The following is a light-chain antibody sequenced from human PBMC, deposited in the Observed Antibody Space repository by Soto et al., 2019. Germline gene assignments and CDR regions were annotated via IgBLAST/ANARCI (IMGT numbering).Light chain of an antibody. CDR1: SSDVGNYNS. CDR3: SSYTGGSSLV. CDR2: EVN. Sequence: QSALTQPASVSGSPGQSITISCTGTSSDVGNYNSVSWYQQHPGKAPKLVIYEVNIRPSGVSNRFSGSKSGNTASLTISGLQAEDEADYYCSSYTGGSSLVFSGGTKLTVL. V-gene: IGLV2-14*03. J-gene: IGLJ3*02.